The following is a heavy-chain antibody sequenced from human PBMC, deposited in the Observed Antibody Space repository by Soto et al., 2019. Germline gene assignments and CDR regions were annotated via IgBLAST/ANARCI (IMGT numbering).Heavy chain of an antibody. V-gene: IGHV3-49*03. D-gene: IGHD1-26*01. Sequence: PGGSLRLSCSGSGFTFRDYALTWFRQTPGKGLECVGFIRSEAYGGTPDYAASVQGRFTISRDDFRGVAYLQMDSLRSEDTGVYYCSTPPQNGGGSPLKWGGRETKVTVP. CDR2: IRSEAYGGTP. CDR1: GFTFRDYA. CDR3: STPPQNGGGSPLKW. J-gene: IGHJ4*02.